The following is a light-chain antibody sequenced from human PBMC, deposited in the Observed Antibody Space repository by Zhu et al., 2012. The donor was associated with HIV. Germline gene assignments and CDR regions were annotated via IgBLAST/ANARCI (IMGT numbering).Light chain of an antibody. J-gene: IGKJ4*01. CDR3: QHLTLYPT. CDR2: GAS. CDR1: QGISNH. V-gene: IGKV1-9*01. Sequence: DIQLTQSPSFLSASVGDRVTITCRASQGISNHLAWYHQKPGKAPKLLIYGASVLQSGVPSRFSGSGSGTEFTLTISSLQPEDFATYFCQHLTLYPTFGGGSQGWRSN.